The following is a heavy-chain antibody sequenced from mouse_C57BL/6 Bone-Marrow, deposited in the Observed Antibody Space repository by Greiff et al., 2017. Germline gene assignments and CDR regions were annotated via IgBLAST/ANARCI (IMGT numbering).Heavy chain of an antibody. J-gene: IGHJ4*01. CDR3: AREVYYYGSSPYYYAMDY. CDR1: GYTFTSHG. V-gene: IGHV1-81*01. CDR2: IYPRSGNT. D-gene: IGHD1-1*01. Sequence: VQLQQSGAELARPGASVKLSCKASGYTFTSHGISWVKQRTGQGLEWIGEIYPRSGNTYYNEKFKGKATLTADKSSSTAYMELRSLTSEDSAVYFCAREVYYYGSSPYYYAMDYWGQGTSVTVSS.